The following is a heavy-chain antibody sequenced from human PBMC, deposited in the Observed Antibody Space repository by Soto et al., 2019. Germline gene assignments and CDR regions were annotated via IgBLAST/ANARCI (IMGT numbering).Heavy chain of an antibody. V-gene: IGHV1-8*01. Sequence: ASVKVSCKASGYTFTSYDINWVRQATGQGLEWMGWTNPNSGNTGYAQKFQGRVTMTRNTSISTAYMELSSLRSEDTAVYYCARVGYSGYVVDYWGQGTLVTVSS. D-gene: IGHD5-12*01. CDR3: ARVGYSGYVVDY. J-gene: IGHJ4*02. CDR2: TNPNSGNT. CDR1: GYTFTSYD.